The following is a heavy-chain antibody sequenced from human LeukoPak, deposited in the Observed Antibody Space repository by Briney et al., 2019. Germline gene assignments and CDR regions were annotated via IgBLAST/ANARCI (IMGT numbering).Heavy chain of an antibody. CDR3: AREYAPGAGYNYGFFDY. CDR1: GGTFSSYA. J-gene: IGHJ4*02. D-gene: IGHD5-18*01. Sequence: SVKVSCKASGGTFSSYAISWVRQAPGQGLEWMGRIIPIFGTANYAQKLQGRVTITTDESTSTAYMELSSRRSEDTAVYYCAREYAPGAGYNYGFFDYWGQGTLVTVSS. CDR2: IIPIFGTA. V-gene: IGHV1-69*05.